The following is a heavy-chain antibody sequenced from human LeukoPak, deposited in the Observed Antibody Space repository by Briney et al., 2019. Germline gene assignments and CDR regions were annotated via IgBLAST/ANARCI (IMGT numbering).Heavy chain of an antibody. J-gene: IGHJ4*02. D-gene: IGHD5-18*01. Sequence: PSETLSLTCTVSGGSISSSSYYWGWIRQPPGKGLEWIASIYYSGNTYYKPSLRSRLTISIDTSKNQFSLNLSSVTAADTAVYYCARKGGYSYGGFDYWGQGTLVTVSS. V-gene: IGHV4-39*01. CDR1: GGSISSSSYY. CDR2: IYYSGNT. CDR3: ARKGGYSYGGFDY.